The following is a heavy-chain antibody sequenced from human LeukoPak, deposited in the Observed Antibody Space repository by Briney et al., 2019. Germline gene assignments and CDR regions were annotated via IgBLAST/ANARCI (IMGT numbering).Heavy chain of an antibody. Sequence: ASVKVSCKASGYTFTSYYMHWVRQAPGQGLEWMGLINPSGSSTSYAQKFQGRLSLTRDMSTSTAYMELRSLRSDDTAVYYCARDDTRGMTVAGDYWGQGTLVTVSS. CDR1: GYTFTSYY. V-gene: IGHV1-46*01. D-gene: IGHD6-19*01. CDR2: INPSGSST. CDR3: ARDDTRGMTVAGDY. J-gene: IGHJ4*02.